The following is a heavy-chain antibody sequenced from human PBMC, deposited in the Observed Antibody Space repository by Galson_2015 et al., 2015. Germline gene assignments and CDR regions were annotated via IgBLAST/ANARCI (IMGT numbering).Heavy chain of an antibody. CDR2: IYDSGST. CDR1: GVSVSSGSYY. V-gene: IGHV4-61*01. J-gene: IGHJ4*02. Sequence: SETLSLTCTVSGVSVSSGSYYWSWIRQPPGKGLEWIGCIYDSGSTNYNPSLKSRVTISVDTSKNQFSLKLSSVTAADTAVYYCAREAYYYDSNGYYHYNFDYWGQGTLVTVSS. CDR3: AREAYYYDSNGYYHYNFDY. D-gene: IGHD3-22*01.